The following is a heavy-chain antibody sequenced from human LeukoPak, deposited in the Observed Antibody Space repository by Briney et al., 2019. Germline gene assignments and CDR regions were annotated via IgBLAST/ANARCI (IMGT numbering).Heavy chain of an antibody. CDR1: GFTFSSYS. J-gene: IGHJ4*02. CDR2: ISSSSSYI. V-gene: IGHV3-21*01. D-gene: IGHD2-2*01. CDR3: TRDRSSLSEETDY. Sequence: GGSLRLSCAASGFTFSSYSMNWVRQAPGKGLEWVSSISSSSSYIYYADSVKGRFTISRDNAKNSLYLQMNSLRAEDTAVYYCTRDRSSLSEETDYWGRGTLVTVSS.